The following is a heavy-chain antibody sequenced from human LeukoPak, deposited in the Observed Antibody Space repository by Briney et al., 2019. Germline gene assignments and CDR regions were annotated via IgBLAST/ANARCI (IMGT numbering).Heavy chain of an antibody. Sequence: GGSLRLSCAASGFTFSSYSMNWVRQAPGKGLEWVSYISSSSSTIYYADSVKGRFTISRDNAKNSLYLQMNSLRAEDTAVYYCAKGLSYDSSGYYYLNYWGQGTLVTVSS. D-gene: IGHD3-22*01. V-gene: IGHV3-48*04. CDR1: GFTFSSYS. CDR2: ISSSSSTI. J-gene: IGHJ4*02. CDR3: AKGLSYDSSGYYYLNY.